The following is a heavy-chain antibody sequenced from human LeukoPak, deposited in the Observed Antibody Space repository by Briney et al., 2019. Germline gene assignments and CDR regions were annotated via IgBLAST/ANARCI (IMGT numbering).Heavy chain of an antibody. J-gene: IGHJ4*02. CDR2: IYYSGST. V-gene: IGHV4-39*01. CDR3: ATVVPAARLDH. D-gene: IGHD2-2*01. Sequence: SETLSLTCTVSGGSISSSSYYWGWIRQPPGKGLEWIGSIYYSGSTYYNPSLKSRVTISVDTSKNQFSLKLSSVTAADTAVYYCATVVPAARLDHWGQGTLVTVSS. CDR1: GGSISSSSYY.